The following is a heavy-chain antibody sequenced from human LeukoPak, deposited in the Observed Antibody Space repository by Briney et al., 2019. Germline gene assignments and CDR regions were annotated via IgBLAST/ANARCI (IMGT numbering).Heavy chain of an antibody. V-gene: IGHV4-38-2*02. Sequence: PSETLSLTRTVSGFSVSSVYYWGWIRQPPGKGLEWIGSIYRSGSTYYNPSLKSRVTISVDTSKNQFSLKLTSVTAADTAVYFCARGPYSYDSSGAFDIWGQGTMVTVSS. J-gene: IGHJ3*02. CDR1: GFSVSSVYY. CDR3: ARGPYSYDSSGAFDI. CDR2: IYRSGST. D-gene: IGHD3-22*01.